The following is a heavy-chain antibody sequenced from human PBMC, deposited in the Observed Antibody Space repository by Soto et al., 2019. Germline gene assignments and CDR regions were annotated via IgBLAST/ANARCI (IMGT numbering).Heavy chain of an antibody. CDR3: ARAVNWNEFDP. D-gene: IGHD1-1*01. V-gene: IGHV3-11*01. CDR1: GFTFRDYY. J-gene: IGHJ5*02. Sequence: GGSLRLSCAASGFTFRDYYMSWIRQAPGKGLEWVSYIHSSGSTIYYADSVKGRFTISRDNAKNSLYLQMNSLRAEDTAVYYCARAVNWNEFDPWGQGTLVTVSS. CDR2: IHSSGSTI.